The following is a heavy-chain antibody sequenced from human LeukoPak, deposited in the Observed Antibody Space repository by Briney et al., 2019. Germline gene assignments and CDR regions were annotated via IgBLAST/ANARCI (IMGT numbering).Heavy chain of an antibody. CDR3: AKGSVGGSYRPVDY. CDR2: ISSSSSYI. CDR1: GFTFSSYS. D-gene: IGHD3-16*02. Sequence: PGGSLRLSCAASGFTFSSYSMNWVRQAPGKGLEWVSSISSSSSYIYYADSVKGRFTISRDNSKNTLYLQMNSLRAEDTAVYYCAKGSVGGSYRPVDYWGQGTLVTVSS. J-gene: IGHJ4*02. V-gene: IGHV3-21*01.